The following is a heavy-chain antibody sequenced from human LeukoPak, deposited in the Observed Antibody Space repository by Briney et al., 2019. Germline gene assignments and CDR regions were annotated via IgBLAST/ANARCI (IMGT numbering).Heavy chain of an antibody. CDR1: GFTFSSYS. V-gene: IGHV3-21*01. J-gene: IGHJ6*03. CDR3: ARGSGYSYGYGYYYFYYMDV. D-gene: IGHD5-18*01. Sequence: GGSLRLSCAASGFTFSSYSMNWVRQAPGKGLEWVSSISSSSSYIYYADSVKGRFTISRDNAKNSLYLQMNSLRAEDTAVYYCARGSGYSYGYGYYYFYYMDVWGKGTTVTVSS. CDR2: ISSSSSYI.